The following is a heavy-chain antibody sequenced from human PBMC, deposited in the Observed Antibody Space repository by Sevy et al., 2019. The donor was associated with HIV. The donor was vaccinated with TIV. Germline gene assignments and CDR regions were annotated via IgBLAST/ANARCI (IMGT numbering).Heavy chain of an antibody. D-gene: IGHD3-16*02. CDR1: GFTVSSNY. V-gene: IGHV3-30*02. Sequence: GGSLRLSCAASGFTVSSNYMSWVRQAPGKGLEWVAFLPYDGSKEDYAASVKGRFTISRDNSKNTLYLQMNSLRVEDTAVYYCTKDMVTFGGIIANSPGGFDIWGQGTMVTVSS. CDR2: LPYDGSKE. CDR3: TKDMVTFGGIIANSPGGFDI. J-gene: IGHJ3*02.